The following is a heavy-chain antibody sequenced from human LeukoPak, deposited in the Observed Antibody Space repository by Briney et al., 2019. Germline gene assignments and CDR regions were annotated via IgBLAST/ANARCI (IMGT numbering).Heavy chain of an antibody. Sequence: GGSLRLSCAASGFTFSSYSMNWVRQAPGKGLEWVSSISSSSSYIYYADSVKGRFTISRGNAKNSLYLQMNSLRAEDTAVYYCARDFVSSGWYQLGYWGQGTLVTVSS. CDR2: ISSSSSYI. V-gene: IGHV3-21*01. CDR1: GFTFSSYS. J-gene: IGHJ4*02. CDR3: ARDFVSSGWYQLGY. D-gene: IGHD6-19*01.